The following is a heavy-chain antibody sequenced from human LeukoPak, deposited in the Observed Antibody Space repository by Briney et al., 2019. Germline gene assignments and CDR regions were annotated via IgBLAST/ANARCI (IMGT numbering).Heavy chain of an antibody. V-gene: IGHV3-21*01. CDR1: GFTFSSYS. CDR3: ARLTGTTGFDY. Sequence: GGSLRLSCAASGFTFSSYSMNWVRQAPGKGLEWVLSISSSSSYIYYADSVKGRFTISRDNARKSLYLQLNSLRADDTAVYYCARLTGTTGFDYWGQGTLVTVSS. CDR2: ISSSSSYI. D-gene: IGHD1-1*01. J-gene: IGHJ4*02.